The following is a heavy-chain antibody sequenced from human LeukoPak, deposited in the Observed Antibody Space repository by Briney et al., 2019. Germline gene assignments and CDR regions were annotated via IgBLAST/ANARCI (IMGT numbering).Heavy chain of an antibody. CDR1: GFTFSSYA. J-gene: IGHJ4*02. CDR2: ISYDGSNK. V-gene: IGHV3-30*04. Sequence: GRSLRLSCAASGFTFSSYAMHWVRQAPGKGLEWVAVISYDGSNKYYADSVKGRFTISRDNSKNTLYLQMNSLRDEDTAVYYCAKGGTTVVDYWGQGTLVTVSS. CDR3: AKGGTTVVDY. D-gene: IGHD4-23*01.